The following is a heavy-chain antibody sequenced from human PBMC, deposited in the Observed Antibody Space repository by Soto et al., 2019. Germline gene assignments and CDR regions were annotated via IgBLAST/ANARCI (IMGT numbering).Heavy chain of an antibody. CDR3: ARDLAAGDH. J-gene: IGHJ4*02. CDR1: GYTFTNYY. D-gene: IGHD6-13*01. Sequence: QVQLVQSEAEVKKPGASVKVSCKASGYTFTNYYIHWVRQAPGQGLEWMGIINPTSGSTNYAQKFQGRVTLTYDTSTTPVYMELSGLRSEDTAVLYCARDLAAGDHWGQGTLVTVSS. V-gene: IGHV1-46*03. CDR2: INPTSGST.